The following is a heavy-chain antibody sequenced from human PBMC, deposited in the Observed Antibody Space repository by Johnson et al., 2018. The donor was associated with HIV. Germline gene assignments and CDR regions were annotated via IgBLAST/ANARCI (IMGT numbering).Heavy chain of an antibody. J-gene: IGHJ3*02. Sequence: QVQLVESGGGVVQPGRSLRLSCAASGFTFTSYAMHWVRQAPGKGLEWVAVISYDESNKYYADSVKGRFTISRDNAKNSLYLQMNSLRAEDTAVYYCARDQDLWGFDAFDIWGQGTMVTVSS. CDR1: GFTFTSYA. V-gene: IGHV3-30*04. CDR3: ARDQDLWGFDAFDI. CDR2: ISYDESNK. D-gene: IGHD3-16*01.